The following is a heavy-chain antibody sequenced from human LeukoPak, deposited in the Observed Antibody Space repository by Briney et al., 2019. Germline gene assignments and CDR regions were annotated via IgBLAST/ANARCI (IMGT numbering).Heavy chain of an antibody. Sequence: GGSLRLSCAASGFTFSTYSMNWVRQAPGKGLEWVSYISSSTNTIYYADSVKGRFTTSRDNAKKSLYLQMSSLRDEDTAVYYCARAYYGSGSCYFDSWGQGSLVTVSS. V-gene: IGHV3-48*02. CDR3: ARAYYGSGSCYFDS. D-gene: IGHD3-10*01. CDR1: GFTFSTYS. J-gene: IGHJ4*02. CDR2: ISSSTNTI.